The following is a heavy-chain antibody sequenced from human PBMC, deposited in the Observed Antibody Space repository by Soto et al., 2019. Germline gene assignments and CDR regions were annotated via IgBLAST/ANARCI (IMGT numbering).Heavy chain of an antibody. Sequence: ASVKVSCKASGYTFTNYAMHWVRQAPGQRLEWMGWINPGNGNTKYSQKFQGRVTITRDTSASTAYMELSSLRSEDTAVYYCAREQVVVATTPHWYFDFWGRGTLVTVSS. CDR2: INPGNGNT. V-gene: IGHV1-3*01. J-gene: IGHJ2*01. CDR3: AREQVVVATTPHWYFDF. D-gene: IGHD2-15*01. CDR1: GYTFTNYA.